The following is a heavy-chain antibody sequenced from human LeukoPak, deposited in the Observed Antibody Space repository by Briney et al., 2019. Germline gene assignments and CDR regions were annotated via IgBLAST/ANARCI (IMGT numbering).Heavy chain of an antibody. D-gene: IGHD3-22*01. CDR2: ISYDGSNK. V-gene: IGHV3-30*03. J-gene: IGHJ5*02. CDR1: GFTFSSYG. Sequence: GRSLRLSCAASGFTFSSYGMHWVRQAPGKGLEWVAVISYDGSNKYYADSVKGRFTISRDNSKNTLYLQMNSLRAEDTAVYYCARENYDSSGYRFDPWGQGTLVTVSS. CDR3: ARENYDSSGYRFDP.